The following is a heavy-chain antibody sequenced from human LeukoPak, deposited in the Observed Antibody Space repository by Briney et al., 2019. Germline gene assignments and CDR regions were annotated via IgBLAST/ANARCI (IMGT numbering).Heavy chain of an antibody. CDR1: GGSTSSYY. CDR2: IYYSGST. CDR3: ARHKDDAFDI. J-gene: IGHJ3*02. V-gene: IGHV4-59*08. Sequence: SETLSLTCTVSGGSTSSYYWSWIRQPPGKGLEWIGYIYYSGSTNYNPSLKSRVTISVDTSKNQFSLKLSSVTAADTAVYYCARHKDDAFDIWGQGTMVTVSS.